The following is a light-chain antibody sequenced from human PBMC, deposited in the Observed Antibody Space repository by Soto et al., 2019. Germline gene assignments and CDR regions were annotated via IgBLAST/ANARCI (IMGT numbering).Light chain of an antibody. CDR1: RRDVGGYNC. V-gene: IGLV2-8*01. CDR3: SSYAGSSNV. J-gene: IGLJ1*01. CDR2: EVN. Sequence: QSVLTQPPSASGSPGQSVAISCTGTRRDVGGYNCVSWYQQHPGKAPKLMIYEVNKRPPRVPDRFPGSKSGNTASLTVSGLQAEDEADYYCSSYAGSSNVFGTGTKVTVL.